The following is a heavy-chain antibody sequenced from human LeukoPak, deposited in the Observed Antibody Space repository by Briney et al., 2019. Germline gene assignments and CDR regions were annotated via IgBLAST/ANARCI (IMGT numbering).Heavy chain of an antibody. CDR2: IKSKSDGGTT. D-gene: IGHD5-12*01. V-gene: IGHV3-15*01. CDR3: TTDAGYSDRGYNW. CDR1: GFTFTSAY. Sequence: PGRSLRLSCAASGFTFTSAYMRWVRQAPGEGLEWLGRIKSKSDGGTTDYGAPVKGRFTISRDDSNTTLYLQMNSLKTEVTAVDDCTTDAGYSDRGYNWWGQGTLVTVSS. J-gene: IGHJ4*02.